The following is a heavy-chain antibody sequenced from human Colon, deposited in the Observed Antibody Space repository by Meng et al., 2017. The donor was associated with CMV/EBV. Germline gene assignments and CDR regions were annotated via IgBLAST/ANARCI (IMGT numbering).Heavy chain of an antibody. V-gene: IGHV3-30*02. CDR2: IRYDGSNK. D-gene: IGHD1-26*01. CDR3: AKEAVGATFVFDY. CDR1: GFGFSGYW. Sequence: GESLKISCAASGFGFSGYWMHWVRQAPGKGLEWVAFIRYDGSNKYYADSVKGRFTISRDNSKNTLYLQMNSLRAEDTAVYYCAKEAVGATFVFDYWGQGTLVTVSS. J-gene: IGHJ4*02.